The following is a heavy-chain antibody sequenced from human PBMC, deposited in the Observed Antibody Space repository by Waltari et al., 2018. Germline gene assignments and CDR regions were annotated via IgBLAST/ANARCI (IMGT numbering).Heavy chain of an antibody. CDR1: GGSISCTA. V-gene: IGHV4-59*01. Sequence: QVQLTESGSGLVMPSATLSLTCTVSGGSISCTAWSCIWTPPWKGLEWIGDIYYSGSTNYNPSLKSRVTISVDTSKNQFSLKLSSVTAADTAVYYCARSATMATKGYFDYWGQGTLVTVSS. CDR3: ARSATMATKGYFDY. J-gene: IGHJ4*02. D-gene: IGHD5-18*01. CDR2: IYYSGST.